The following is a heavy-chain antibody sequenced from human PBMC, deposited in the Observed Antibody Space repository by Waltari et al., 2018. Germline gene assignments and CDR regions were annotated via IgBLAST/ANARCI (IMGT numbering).Heavy chain of an antibody. V-gene: IGHV4-34*01. J-gene: IGHJ4*02. D-gene: IGHD3-22*01. CDR2: INDSGST. CDR3: ASSYYDTSGYSPFDY. Sequence: QVQLQQWGAGLLKPSETLSLTCAVYGGTFNDHYWNWIRQPPGKGLEWIGQINDSGSTNYNQALRSRVTISVDTSKNQFSLNLSAVTAADTAVYYCASSYYDTSGYSPFDYWGQGTLATVSS. CDR1: GGTFNDHY.